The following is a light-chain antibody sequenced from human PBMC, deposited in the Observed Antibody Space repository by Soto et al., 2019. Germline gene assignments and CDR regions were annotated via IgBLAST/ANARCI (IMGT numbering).Light chain of an antibody. V-gene: IGKV3-20*01. Sequence: EIVLTQSPGTLSLSPGERATLSCRASQSVGRDYLAWYQQKPGQAPRLLIYHASSRATGIPDRFSGSGSGTDFTLTISRLKPEDFAEFYCQQYASSPLTFGGGTKVEIK. J-gene: IGKJ4*01. CDR2: HAS. CDR1: QSVGRDY. CDR3: QQYASSPLT.